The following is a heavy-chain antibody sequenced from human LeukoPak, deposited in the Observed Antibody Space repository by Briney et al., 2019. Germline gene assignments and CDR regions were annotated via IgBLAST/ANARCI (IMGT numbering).Heavy chain of an antibody. D-gene: IGHD2-2*01. V-gene: IGHV3-23*01. Sequence: GGSLRLSCAASGFTFSGYAMTWVRQAPGKGLEWVSSISGSGGSTYYADSLKGRFTISRDNAKNTLYLEMNSLRAEDTAVYYCARVGHCSSTACFIDYWGQGTLVTVSS. CDR3: ARVGHCSSTACFIDY. CDR2: ISGSGGST. CDR1: GFTFSGYA. J-gene: IGHJ4*02.